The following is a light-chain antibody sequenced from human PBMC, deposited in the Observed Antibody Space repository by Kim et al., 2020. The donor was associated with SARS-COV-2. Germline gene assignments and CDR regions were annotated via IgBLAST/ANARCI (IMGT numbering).Light chain of an antibody. J-gene: IGLJ2*01. Sequence: GKTVTSSCTRSSGSIDGNYVQWYQQRPGRAPPTVIYEDNQRPSGVPVRFSGSIDSSSNSASLTISGLKTEDEADYYCQSYDSSTVVFGGGTQLTVL. CDR2: EDN. CDR3: QSYDSSTVV. CDR1: SGSIDGNY. V-gene: IGLV6-57*03.